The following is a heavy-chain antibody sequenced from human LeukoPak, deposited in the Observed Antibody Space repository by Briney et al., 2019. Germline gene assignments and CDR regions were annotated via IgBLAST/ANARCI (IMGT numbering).Heavy chain of an antibody. CDR2: INHSGST. J-gene: IGHJ4*02. CDR1: GGSFSGYY. V-gene: IGHV4-34*01. CDR3: ARVGYYYDSSGPGDY. D-gene: IGHD3-22*01. Sequence: PSETLSLTCAVYGGSFSGYYWSWIRQPPGKGLEWIGEINHSGSTNYNPSLKSRVTISVDTSKNQFSLKLSSVTAADTAVYYCARVGYYYDSSGPGDYWGQGTLVTVSS.